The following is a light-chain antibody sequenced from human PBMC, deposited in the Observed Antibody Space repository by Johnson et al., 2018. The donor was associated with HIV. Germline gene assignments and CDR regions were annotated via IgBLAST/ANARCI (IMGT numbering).Light chain of an antibody. Sequence: QSVLTQPPSVSAAPEQKVTISCSGSRSNVGDNFVSWYQQLPGTAPKLLIYENNKRPSGIPDRFSGSKSGTSATLDITGLQTGDEADYYSGTLDTSLGTEFFGTGTKFTVL. J-gene: IGLJ1*01. CDR2: ENN. CDR1: RSNVGDNF. V-gene: IGLV1-51*02. CDR3: GTLDTSLGTEF.